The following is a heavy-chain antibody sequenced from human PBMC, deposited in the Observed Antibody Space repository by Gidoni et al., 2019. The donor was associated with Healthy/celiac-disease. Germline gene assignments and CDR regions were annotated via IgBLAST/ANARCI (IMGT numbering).Heavy chain of an antibody. J-gene: IGHJ4*01. CDR1: GFTFSNAW. D-gene: IGHD3-10*01. Sequence: EVQLVESGGGLVKPGGSLRLSCAASGFTFSNAWMSWVRQAPGKGLEWVGRNKSKTEGGTTGHPGTVKGRFTNSRDDSKNTVYLQMNSLKTEDTAVYYCNTDPPTMVRGVIMRFDYWGQGTLVTVSS. V-gene: IGHV3-15*01. CDR2: NKSKTEGGTT. CDR3: NTDPPTMVRGVIMRFDY.